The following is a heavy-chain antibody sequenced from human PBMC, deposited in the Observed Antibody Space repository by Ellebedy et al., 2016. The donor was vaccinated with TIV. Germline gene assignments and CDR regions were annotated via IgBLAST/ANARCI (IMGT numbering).Heavy chain of an antibody. CDR3: ARYDSSGYLLDP. J-gene: IGHJ5*02. V-gene: IGHV3-21*03. CDR2: ITSSSSFI. D-gene: IGHD3-22*01. Sequence: GGSLRLXCAASGFTFSSFGMNRVRQAPGKGLEWVSSITSSSSFIYYADSVKGRFTISRDNAKNSLYLQMNSLRAEDTAVYYCARYDSSGYLLDPWGQGTLVTVSS. CDR1: GFTFSSFG.